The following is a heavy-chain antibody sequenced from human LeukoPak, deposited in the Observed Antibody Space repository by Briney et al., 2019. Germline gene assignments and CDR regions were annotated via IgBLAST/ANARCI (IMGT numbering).Heavy chain of an antibody. CDR1: GFTLSSYA. D-gene: IGHD3-3*01. CDR2: ISGSGGST. V-gene: IGHV3-23*01. CDR3: AKGTYDDFWSGYYGY. J-gene: IGHJ4*02. Sequence: GGSLRLSCAASGFTLSSYAMTWVRQAPGRGLEWVSAISGSGGSTYYADSVKGRFTISRDNSKNTLYLQMNSLRAEDTAVYYRAKGTYDDFWSGYYGYWGQGTLVTVSS.